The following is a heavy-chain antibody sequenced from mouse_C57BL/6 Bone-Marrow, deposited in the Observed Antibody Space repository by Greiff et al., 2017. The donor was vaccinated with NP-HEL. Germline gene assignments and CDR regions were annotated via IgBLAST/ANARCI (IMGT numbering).Heavy chain of an antibody. D-gene: IGHD2-3*01. CDR1: GFSLTSYG. CDR3: AKNEEIYDGYYDWFAY. V-gene: IGHV2-5*01. Sequence: VMLVESGPGLVQPSQSLSITCTVSGFSLTSYGVHWVRQSPGKGLEWLGVIWRGGSTDYNAAFMSRLSITKDNSKSQVFFKMNSLQADDTAIYYCAKNEEIYDGYYDWFAYWGQGTLVTVSA. CDR2: IWRGGST. J-gene: IGHJ3*01.